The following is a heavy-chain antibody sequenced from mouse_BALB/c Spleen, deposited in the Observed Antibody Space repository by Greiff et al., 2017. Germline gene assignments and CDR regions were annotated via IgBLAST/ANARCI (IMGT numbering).Heavy chain of an antibody. CDR1: GFTFSDYY. J-gene: IGHJ4*01. Sequence: EVKLVESGGGLVKPGGSLKLSCAASGFTFSDYYMYWVRQTPEKRLEWVATISDGGSYTYYPDSVKGRFTISRDNAKNNLYLQMSSLKSEDTAMYYCARASNDYRYAMDYWGQGTSVTVSS. CDR3: ARASNDYRYAMDY. CDR2: ISDGGSYT. D-gene: IGHD2-4*01. V-gene: IGHV5-4*02.